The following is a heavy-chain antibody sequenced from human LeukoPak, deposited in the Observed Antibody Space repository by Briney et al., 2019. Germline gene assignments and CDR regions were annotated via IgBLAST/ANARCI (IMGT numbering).Heavy chain of an antibody. V-gene: IGHV3-30-3*01. J-gene: IGHJ4*02. D-gene: IGHD3-22*01. CDR2: ISYDGSSK. CDR1: GFTFSSYA. Sequence: PGGSLRLSCAASGFTFSSYAMHWVRQAPGKGLEWVAVISYDGSSKYYADSVKGRFTISRDNSKNTLYLQMNSLRAEDTAVYYCAREDMIVVVMALDYWGQGTLVTVSS. CDR3: AREDMIVVVMALDY.